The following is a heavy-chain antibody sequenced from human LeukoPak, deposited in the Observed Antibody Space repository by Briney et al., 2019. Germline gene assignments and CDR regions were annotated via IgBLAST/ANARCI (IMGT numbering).Heavy chain of an antibody. CDR2: INPNSGGT. D-gene: IGHD6-19*01. CDR1: GYTFTGYY. J-gene: IGHJ4*02. V-gene: IGHV1-2*06. Sequence: ASVKVSCKASGYTFTGYYMHWVRQTPGQGLEWMGRINPNSGGTNYAQKFQGRVTMTRDTSISTAYMELSRLRSDDTAVYYCARAVLDSSGWHFDYWGQGTLVTVSS. CDR3: ARAVLDSSGWHFDY.